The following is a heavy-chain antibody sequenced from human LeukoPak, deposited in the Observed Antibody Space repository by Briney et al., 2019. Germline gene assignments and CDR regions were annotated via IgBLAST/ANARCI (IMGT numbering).Heavy chain of an antibody. D-gene: IGHD6-13*01. V-gene: IGHV3-7*01. CDR2: IKQDGSEK. CDR3: ARELSHSSSWINDAFDI. J-gene: IGHJ3*02. CDR1: GFTFSSYW. Sequence: GGSLRLSCAASGFTFSSYWMSWVRQAPGKGLEWVANIKQDGSEKYYVDSVKGRFTISRDNAKNSLYLQMNGLRAEDTAVYYCARELSHSSSWINDAFDIWGQGTMVTVSS.